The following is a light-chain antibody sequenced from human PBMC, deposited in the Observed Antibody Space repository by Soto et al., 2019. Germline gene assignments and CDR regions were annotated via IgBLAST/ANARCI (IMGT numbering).Light chain of an antibody. CDR2: EVT. CDR3: SSYTSSSTPLV. V-gene: IGLV2-14*01. CDR1: SSDVGDYDF. Sequence: QSLLTQPASVSGSPGQSITISCTGASSDVGDYDFVSWYLQHPGKVPKLIIYEVTKRPSGVSDRFSGSKSGNTASLTISGLQAEDEADYYCSSYTSSSTPLVFGTGTKVTVL. J-gene: IGLJ1*01.